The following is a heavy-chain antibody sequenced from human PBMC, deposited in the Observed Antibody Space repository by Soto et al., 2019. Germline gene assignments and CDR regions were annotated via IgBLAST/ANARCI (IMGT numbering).Heavy chain of an antibody. CDR2: ISGDGGST. D-gene: IGHD3-10*01. J-gene: IGHJ4*02. CDR3: AKDIMYYGSGSYYSTYLDY. Sequence: GGSLRLSCAASGFTFDDYAMHWVRQAPGKGLEWVSLISGDGGSTYYADSVKGRFTISRDNSKNSLYLQMNSLRTEDTALYYCAKDIMYYGSGSYYSTYLDYWGQGTLVTVSS. CDR1: GFTFDDYA. V-gene: IGHV3-43*02.